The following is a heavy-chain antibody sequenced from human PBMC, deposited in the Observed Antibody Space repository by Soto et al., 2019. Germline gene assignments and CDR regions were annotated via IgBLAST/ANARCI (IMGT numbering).Heavy chain of an antibody. CDR1: GGSISSGDYY. Sequence: ASETLSLTCTVSGGSISSGDYYWSWIRQPPGKGLEWIGYIYYSGSTYYNPSLKSRVTISVDTSKNQFSLKLSSVTAADTAVYYCARYAGFGSDFWSGYKYYYYGMDVWGQGTTVTVSS. CDR2: IYYSGST. V-gene: IGHV4-30-4*01. J-gene: IGHJ6*02. CDR3: ARYAGFGSDFWSGYKYYYYGMDV. D-gene: IGHD3-3*01.